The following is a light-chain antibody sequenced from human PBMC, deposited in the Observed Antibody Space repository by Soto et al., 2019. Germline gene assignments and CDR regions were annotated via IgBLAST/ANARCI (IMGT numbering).Light chain of an antibody. V-gene: IGKV3-20*01. J-gene: IGKJ1*01. CDR1: QSVSSSY. CDR2: DAS. Sequence: EIVLTQSPGTLSLSPGERATLSCRASQSVSSSYLAWYQQKPGQPPRLLIFDASNRATGIPDRFSGSGSGTDFTLTISSLEPEDFAVCYCQHYGRSPPSWTFGQGTKVEIQ. CDR3: QHYGRSPPSWT.